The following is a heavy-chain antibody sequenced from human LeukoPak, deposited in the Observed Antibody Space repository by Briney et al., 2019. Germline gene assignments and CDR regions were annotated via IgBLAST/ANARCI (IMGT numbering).Heavy chain of an antibody. D-gene: IGHD6-13*01. V-gene: IGHV3-20*04. CDR1: VFTFDDYG. J-gene: IGHJ4*02. CDR2: INWNGGST. CDR3: ARSGTAGDFDY. Sequence: GGSLRLSCAASVFTFDDYGMSWVRQAPGKGLEWVSDINWNGGSTGYADSVKGRFTISRDNGKNSLYLQMNSLRAEDTALYYCARSGTAGDFDYWGQGTLVTVSS.